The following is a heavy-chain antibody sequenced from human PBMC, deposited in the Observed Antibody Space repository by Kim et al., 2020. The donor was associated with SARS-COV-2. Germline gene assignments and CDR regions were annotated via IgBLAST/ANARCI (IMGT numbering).Heavy chain of an antibody. CDR1: GFTFSSYG. J-gene: IGHJ3*02. Sequence: GGSLRHSCAASGFTFSSYGMHWVRQAPGKGLEWVAVISYDGSNKYYADSVKGRFTISRDNSKNTLYLQMNSLRAEDTAVYYCAKYMVRERRSAFDIWGQGTMVTVSS. CDR2: ISYDGSNK. CDR3: AKYMVRERRSAFDI. V-gene: IGHV3-30*18. D-gene: IGHD1-26*01.